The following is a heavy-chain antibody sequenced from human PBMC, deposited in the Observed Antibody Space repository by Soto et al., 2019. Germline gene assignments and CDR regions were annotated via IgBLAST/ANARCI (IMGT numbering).Heavy chain of an antibody. CDR2: ISGSGGST. D-gene: IGHD6-19*01. CDR3: AKGWFAAVAGTYYFDY. J-gene: IGHJ4*02. CDR1: GFTFSSYA. V-gene: IGHV3-23*01. Sequence: EVQLLESGGGLVQPGGSLRLSCAASGFTFSSYAMSWVRQAPGKGLEWVSAISGSGGSTYYADSVKGRFTISRDNSKNTLYLQMNSLRAEDTDVYYCAKGWFAAVAGTYYFDYWGQGTLVTVSS.